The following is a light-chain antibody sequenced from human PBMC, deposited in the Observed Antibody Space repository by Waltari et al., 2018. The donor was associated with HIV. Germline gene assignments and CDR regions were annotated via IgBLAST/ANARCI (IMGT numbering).Light chain of an antibody. J-gene: IGLJ2*01. CDR3: ATWDTSLNAVV. CDR1: TSNIGSNY. CDR2: DNN. V-gene: IGLV1-51*01. Sequence: QSVLTQPPSVSAAPGQKVTISCSGSTSNIGSNYVSWYEQLPGPAPKLVISDNNKRPSGIPDRFSGSKSGTSATLAITGLQTGDEADYYCATWDTSLNAVVFGGGTKLTVL.